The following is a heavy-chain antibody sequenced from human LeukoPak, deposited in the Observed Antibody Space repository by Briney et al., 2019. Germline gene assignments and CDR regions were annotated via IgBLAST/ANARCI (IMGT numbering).Heavy chain of an antibody. J-gene: IGHJ4*02. CDR1: GFTFSSYV. CDR2: ISGSGGST. CDR3: AKASSSSWPYYFDY. D-gene: IGHD6-13*01. Sequence: GGSLRLSCAASGFTFSSYVMAWVRQAPGKGLEWVSAISGSGGSTYYADPMKGRFTISRDSSKNTLYLQMNSLTAEDTAVYYCAKASSSSWPYYFDYWGQGTLVTVSS. V-gene: IGHV3-23*01.